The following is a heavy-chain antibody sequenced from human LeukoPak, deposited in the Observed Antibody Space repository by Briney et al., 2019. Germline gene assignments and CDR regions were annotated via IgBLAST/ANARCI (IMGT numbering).Heavy chain of an antibody. D-gene: IGHD3-9*01. V-gene: IGHV3-21*01. CDR2: ISSSSSYI. CDR3: AVHSDYDILTDPIDY. Sequence: GGSLRLSCAASGFTFSSYSMNWVRQAPGKGLEWVSSISSSSSYIYYADSVKGRFTISRDNAKNSLYLQMNSLRAEDTAVYYCAVHSDYDILTDPIDYWGQGTLVTVSS. CDR1: GFTFSSYS. J-gene: IGHJ4*02.